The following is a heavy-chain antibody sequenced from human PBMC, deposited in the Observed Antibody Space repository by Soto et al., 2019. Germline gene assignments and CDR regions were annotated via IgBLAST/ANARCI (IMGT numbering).Heavy chain of an antibody. D-gene: IGHD5-12*01. Sequence: ASVKVSCKASGYTFTSYGISWVRQAPGQWLEWMGWISAYNGNTNYAQKLQGRVTMTTDTATSTAYMELRSLRSDDTAVYFCASDKYRVATCFTTLCYCGMDVWGQGTTVT. J-gene: IGHJ6*02. CDR3: ASDKYRVATCFTTLCYCGMDV. V-gene: IGHV1-18*01. CDR1: GYTFTSYG. CDR2: ISAYNGNT.